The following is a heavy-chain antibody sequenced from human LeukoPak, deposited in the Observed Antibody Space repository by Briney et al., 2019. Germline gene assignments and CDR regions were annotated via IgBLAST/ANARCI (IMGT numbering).Heavy chain of an antibody. J-gene: IGHJ4*02. D-gene: IGHD3-3*01. Sequence: GGSLRLSCAASGFTFDNYGMSWVRQAPGKGLEWVSGINWNGGSTGYADSVKGRFTISRDNSKNTLYLQMNSLRAEDTAVYYCAAHLWSGYYNGFDYWGQGTLVTVSS. CDR3: AAHLWSGYYNGFDY. V-gene: IGHV3-20*04. CDR1: GFTFDNYG. CDR2: INWNGGST.